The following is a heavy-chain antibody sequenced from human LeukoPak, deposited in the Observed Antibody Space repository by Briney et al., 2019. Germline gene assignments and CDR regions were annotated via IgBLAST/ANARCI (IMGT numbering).Heavy chain of an antibody. CDR1: GFTFSSYA. J-gene: IGHJ4*02. CDR2: ISSSSSYI. D-gene: IGHD6-6*01. Sequence: GGSLRLSCAASGFTFSSYAMSWVRQAPGKGLEWVSSISSSSSYIYYADSVKGRFTISRDNAKNSLYLQMNSLRAEDTAVYYCASLTAARAYWGQGTLVTVSS. V-gene: IGHV3-21*01. CDR3: ASLTAARAY.